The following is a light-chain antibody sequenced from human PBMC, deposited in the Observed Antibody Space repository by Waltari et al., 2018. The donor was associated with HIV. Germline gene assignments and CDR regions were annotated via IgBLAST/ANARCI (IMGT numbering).Light chain of an antibody. Sequence: DIQMTQSPSTLSASVGDRVTITCRASPSISTWLAWYQQKPGKAPKVLIYKASTLEFGAPSSFSGSGSGTEFTLTISSLHPDDFATYYCQQYHSYPYTFGQGTHLEIK. J-gene: IGKJ2*01. CDR1: PSISTW. CDR3: QQYHSYPYT. CDR2: KAS. V-gene: IGKV1-5*03.